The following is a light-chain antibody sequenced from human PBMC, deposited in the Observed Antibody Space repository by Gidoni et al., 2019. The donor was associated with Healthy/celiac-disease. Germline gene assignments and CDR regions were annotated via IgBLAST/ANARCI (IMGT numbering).Light chain of an antibody. Sequence: DLVMTQSPDSLAVPLGERATINCKSSQSVLYSSNNKNYLAWYQQKPGQPPKLLIYWASTRESGVPDRFSGSGSGTDFTLTISSLQAEDVAVYYCQQYYSTPPTFGQGTKVEIK. CDR3: QQYYSTPPT. V-gene: IGKV4-1*01. CDR2: WAS. CDR1: QSVLYSSNNKNY. J-gene: IGKJ1*01.